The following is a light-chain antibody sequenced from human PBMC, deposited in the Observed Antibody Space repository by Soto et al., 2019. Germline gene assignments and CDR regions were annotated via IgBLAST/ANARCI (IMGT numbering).Light chain of an antibody. CDR3: QQYGTSPWT. Sequence: EIVLTQSPGTLSLSPGERATLSCRASQSVRSNYLAWYQQKPGQAPWLLIYGASSRATGVPDRFSGSGSGTDFTLTISRLESEDFAVYFCQQYGTSPWTFGQGTKVDIK. CDR1: QSVRSNY. J-gene: IGKJ1*01. V-gene: IGKV3-20*01. CDR2: GAS.